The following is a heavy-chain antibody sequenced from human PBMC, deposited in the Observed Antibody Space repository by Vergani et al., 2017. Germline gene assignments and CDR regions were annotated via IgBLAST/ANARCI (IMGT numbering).Heavy chain of an antibody. V-gene: IGHV4-59*12. CDR2: IYYSGST. D-gene: IGHD6-13*01. CDR1: GGSISSYY. CDR3: AREEIAAAGPLRY. J-gene: IGHJ4*02. Sequence: QVQLQESGPGLVKPSETLSLTCTVSGGSISSYYWSWIRQPPGKGLEWIGYIYYSGSTNYNPSLKSRVTISVDTSKNQFSLQLNSVTPEDTAVYYCAREEIAAAGPLRYWGQGTLVTVSS.